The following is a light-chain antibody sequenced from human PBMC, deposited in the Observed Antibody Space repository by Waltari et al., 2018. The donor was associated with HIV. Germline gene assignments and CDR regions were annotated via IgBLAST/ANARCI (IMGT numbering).Light chain of an antibody. V-gene: IGLV2-14*01. CDR3: SSYTSSNTLV. CDR2: AVS. J-gene: IGLJ2*01. Sequence: QSALTQPASVSGSPGQSLTISCTGSNPDVGGYNYVSWYQQHPGQAPKLIIYAVSNRPSGVSNRFSGSKSGNTASLTISGLQTEDEADYYCSSYTSSNTLVFGGGTKLTVL. CDR1: NPDVGGYNY.